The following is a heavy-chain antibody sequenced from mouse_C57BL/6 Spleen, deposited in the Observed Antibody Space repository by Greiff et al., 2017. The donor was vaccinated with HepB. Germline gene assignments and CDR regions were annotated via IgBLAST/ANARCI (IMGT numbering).Heavy chain of an antibody. Sequence: DVQLVESGGGLVKPGGSLKPSCAASGFTFSSYAMSWVRQTPEKRLEGVATISDGGSYTYYPDNVKGRFTISRDKGKKNLYLQMSHLKSEDTAMYYCARRGYGNWYFDVWGTGTTVTVSS. J-gene: IGHJ1*03. CDR3: ARRGYGNWYFDV. CDR2: ISDGGSYT. V-gene: IGHV5-4*03. CDR1: GFTFSSYA. D-gene: IGHD2-10*02.